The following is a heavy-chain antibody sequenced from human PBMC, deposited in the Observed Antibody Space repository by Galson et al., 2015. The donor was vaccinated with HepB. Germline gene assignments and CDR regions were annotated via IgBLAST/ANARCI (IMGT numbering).Heavy chain of an antibody. V-gene: IGHV1-69*13. Sequence: SVKVSCKASGGTFSSYAISWVRQAPGQGLEWMGGIIPIFGIANYAQKFQGRVTITADESTSTAYMELSSLRSEDTAVYYCARSRDGYNFSSDAFEIWGQGTMVTVSS. CDR3: ARSRDGYNFSSDAFEI. J-gene: IGHJ3*02. D-gene: IGHD5-24*01. CDR2: IIPIFGIA. CDR1: GGTFSSYA.